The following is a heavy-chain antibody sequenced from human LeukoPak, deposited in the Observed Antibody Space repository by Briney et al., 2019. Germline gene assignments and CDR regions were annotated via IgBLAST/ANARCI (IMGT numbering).Heavy chain of an antibody. J-gene: IGHJ5*02. CDR1: GGSISSYY. CDR3: ARDSRFRDFWSGYYSGGWFDP. CDR2: IYYSGST. D-gene: IGHD3-3*01. V-gene: IGHV4-59*01. Sequence: SETLSLTCTVSGGSISSYYWGWIRQPPGKGLEWIGYIYYSGSTNYNPSLKSRVTISVDTSKNQFSLKLSSVTAADTAVYYCARDSRFRDFWSGYYSGGWFDPGAREPWSPSPQ.